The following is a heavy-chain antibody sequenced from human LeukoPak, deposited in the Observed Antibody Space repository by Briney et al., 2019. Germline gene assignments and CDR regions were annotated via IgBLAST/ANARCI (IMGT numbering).Heavy chain of an antibody. CDR3: ARDLVYYYDSRGDAFDI. V-gene: IGHV4-59*12. CDR2: IFYNEGT. CDR1: SGSFRTYY. Sequence: SETLSLTCTVSSGSFRTYYWSWIRQPPGKGLEWIGYIFYNEGTSYNPSLKSRVTMSVDTSKNQFSLKLSSVTAADTAVYYCARDLVYYYDSRGDAFDIWGQGTMVTVSS. J-gene: IGHJ3*02. D-gene: IGHD3-22*01.